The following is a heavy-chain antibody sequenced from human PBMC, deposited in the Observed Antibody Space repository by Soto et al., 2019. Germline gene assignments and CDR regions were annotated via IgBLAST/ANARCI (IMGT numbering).Heavy chain of an antibody. V-gene: IGHV3-13*05. CDR3: ARDPVAGTRDSGYCFAY. CDR1: GFTFSSYD. J-gene: IGHJ4*02. Sequence: GGSLRLSCAASGFTFSSYDMHWVRQATGKGLEWVSAIGTAGDPYYPGSVKGRFTISRENAKNSLYLQMNSLRAGDTAVYYCARDPVAGTRDSGYCFAYWGQGTLVTVSS. CDR2: IGTAGDP. D-gene: IGHD6-19*01.